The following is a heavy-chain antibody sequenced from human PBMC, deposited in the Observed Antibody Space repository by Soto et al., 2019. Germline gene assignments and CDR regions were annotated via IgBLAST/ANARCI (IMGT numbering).Heavy chain of an antibody. CDR2: IAYDGSSQ. CDR3: VGELSSRRLDY. Sequence: QVQLVDSEGGMVQPGTSLRLSCAASGFIFSNHAMHWVRQAPGKGLEWVAGIAYDGSSQYYTDSVRGRFTISRDNSRNTLYLQMSSLRVEDTAVYYCVGELSSRRLDYWGQGTLVTVSS. CDR1: GFIFSNHA. D-gene: IGHD3-16*02. V-gene: IGHV3-30-3*01. J-gene: IGHJ4*02.